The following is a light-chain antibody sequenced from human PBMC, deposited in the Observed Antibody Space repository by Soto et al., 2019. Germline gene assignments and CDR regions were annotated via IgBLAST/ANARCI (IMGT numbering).Light chain of an antibody. V-gene: IGKV1-17*01. J-gene: IGKJ5*01. Sequence: DIQMTQSPSSLSASVGDRVTITFRASQDIGKALDWYQQKPGEAPKRLIYTVSSLQSGVPSTFSGSGSGTEFTLTISSLQPEDFATFYCLQRKAFPLTFGQGTRLEIK. CDR2: TVS. CDR3: LQRKAFPLT. CDR1: QDIGKA.